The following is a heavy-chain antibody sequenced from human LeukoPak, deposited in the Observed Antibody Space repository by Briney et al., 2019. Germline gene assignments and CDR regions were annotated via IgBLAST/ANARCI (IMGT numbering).Heavy chain of an antibody. J-gene: IGHJ3*02. V-gene: IGHV1-8*01. Sequence: ASVKVSCKASGYTFTSYDINWVRQATGQGLEWMGWMNPNSGNTGYAQKFQGRVTMTRDTSISTAYMELSSLRSEDTAVYYCARAIYDSSGYYAFDIWGQGTMVTVSS. CDR2: MNPNSGNT. CDR3: ARAIYDSSGYYAFDI. D-gene: IGHD3-22*01. CDR1: GYTFTSYD.